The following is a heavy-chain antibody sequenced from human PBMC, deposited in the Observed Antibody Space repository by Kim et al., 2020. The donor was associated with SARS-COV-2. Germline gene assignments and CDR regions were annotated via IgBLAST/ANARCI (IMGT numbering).Heavy chain of an antibody. CDR3: GRVPSGSISWYWLDS. CDR2: ISSSTSYT. CDR1: GFTFSDYY. V-gene: IGHV3-11*05. D-gene: IGHD6-13*01. Sequence: GGSLRLSCAASGFTFSDYYMSWIRQAPGKGLEWLSYISSSTSYTKYADSVKGRFSISRDNAKNSLYLQMNSLRAEDTAVYYCGRVPSGSISWYWLDSWG. J-gene: IGHJ5*01.